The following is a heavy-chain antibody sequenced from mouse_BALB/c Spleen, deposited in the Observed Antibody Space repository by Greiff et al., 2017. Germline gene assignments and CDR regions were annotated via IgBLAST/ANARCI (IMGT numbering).Heavy chain of an antibody. D-gene: IGHD2-4*01. V-gene: IGHV2-9-2*01. CDR1: GFSLTSYD. CDR3: VRDEYDGRAFAY. J-gene: IGHJ3*01. CDR2: IWTGGGT. Sequence: VKLVESGPGLVAPSQSLSITCTVSGFSLTSYDISWVRQPPGKGLEWLGVIWTGGGTNYNSAFMSRLSISKDNSKSQVFLKMNSLQTDDTAIYYCVRDEYDGRAFAYWGQGTLVTVSA.